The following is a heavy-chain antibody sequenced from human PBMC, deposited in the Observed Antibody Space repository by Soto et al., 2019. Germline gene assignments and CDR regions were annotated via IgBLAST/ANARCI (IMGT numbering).Heavy chain of an antibody. CDR3: ARMIFGRNVYYFDY. CDR2: IDWDDDT. V-gene: IGHV2-70*04. D-gene: IGHD3-3*01. J-gene: IGHJ4*02. Sequence: SGPTLVNPTQTLTLTCAFSSFSLSTGGVGVSVIRQPPGNALEWLARIDWDDDTVYNTSLKTRLTISKDTSKNQVLLTMTDMDPVATATYSCARMIFGRNVYYFDYWGRGTLVTVSS. CDR1: SFSLSTGGVG.